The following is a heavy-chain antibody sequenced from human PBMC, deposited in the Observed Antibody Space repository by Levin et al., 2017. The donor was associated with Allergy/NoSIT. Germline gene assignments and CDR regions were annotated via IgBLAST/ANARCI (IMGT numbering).Heavy chain of an antibody. CDR1: GGSMSGYY. Sequence: PSETLSLTCIVSGGSMSGYYWSWVRQPAGKGLEWIGRIYSSEKTMYNPSLESRVTMSVDKSRNHFSLKLTSVTAADAAVYRCARERFTRANDFWGQGTLVTVSS. CDR2: IYSSEKT. J-gene: IGHJ4*02. CDR3: ARERFTRANDF. D-gene: IGHD3-3*01. V-gene: IGHV4-4*07.